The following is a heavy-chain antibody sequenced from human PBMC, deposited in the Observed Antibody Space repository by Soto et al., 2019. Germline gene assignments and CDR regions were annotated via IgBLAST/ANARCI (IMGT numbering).Heavy chain of an antibody. Sequence: QVQLQESGPGLGKPSPNLSLPCTFFCCSIRRWGYYWSWIRQHPGKGLEWIGYIYYSGSTYYNPSLKSRVTISVDTSKNQFSLKLSSVTAADTAVYYCAREPVIWGQGTLVTVSS. CDR1: CCSIRRWGYY. CDR2: IYYSGST. V-gene: IGHV4-31*03. D-gene: IGHD3-10*01. CDR3: AREPVI. J-gene: IGHJ4*02.